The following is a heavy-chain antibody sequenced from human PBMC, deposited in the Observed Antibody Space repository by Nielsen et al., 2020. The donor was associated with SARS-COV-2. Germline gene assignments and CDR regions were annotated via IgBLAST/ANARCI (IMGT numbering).Heavy chain of an antibody. CDR1: GDSVSSNSAA. CDR3: ARDPVGYSSSWYGFDY. V-gene: IGHV6-1*01. Sequence: SETLSLTCALSGDSVSSNSAAWNWIRQSPSRGLEWLGRTYYRSKWYNDYAVSVKSRVTINPDTSKNQFSLQLNSVTPEDTAVYYCARDPVGYSSSWYGFDYWGQGTLVTVSS. J-gene: IGHJ4*02. D-gene: IGHD6-13*01. CDR2: TYYRSKWYN.